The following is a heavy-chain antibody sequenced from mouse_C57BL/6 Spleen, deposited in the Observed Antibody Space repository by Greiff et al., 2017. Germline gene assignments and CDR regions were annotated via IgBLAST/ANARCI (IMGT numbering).Heavy chain of an antibody. J-gene: IGHJ2*01. D-gene: IGHD2-4*01. CDR2: ISSGGSYT. CDR3: ARRGSSTMITTAYYFDY. V-gene: IGHV5-6*02. Sequence: EVKVVESGGDLVKPGGSLKLSCAASGFTFSSYGMSWVRQTPDKRLEWVATISSGGSYTYYPDSVKGRFTISRDNAKNTLYLQMSSLKSEDTAMYYCARRGSSTMITTAYYFDYWGQGTTLTVSS. CDR1: GFTFSSYG.